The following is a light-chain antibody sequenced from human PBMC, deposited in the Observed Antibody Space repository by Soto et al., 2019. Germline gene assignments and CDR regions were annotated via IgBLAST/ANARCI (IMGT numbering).Light chain of an antibody. CDR3: QQSYSTPPLT. J-gene: IGKJ4*01. V-gene: IGKV1-39*01. CDR2: VAS. CDR1: QNINNY. Sequence: DIQMTQSPSSLSASVGDRVTIICRASQNINNYLNWYQQKPGTAPKLLIYVASSLQSGVPSRFSGSGSGTDFTLTISSLQPEDFATYYCQQSYSTPPLTFGGGTKVEIK.